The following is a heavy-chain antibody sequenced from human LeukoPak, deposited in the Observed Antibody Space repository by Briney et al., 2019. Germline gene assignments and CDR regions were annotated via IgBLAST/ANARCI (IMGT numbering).Heavy chain of an antibody. CDR3: ARDPSYCSGGSCYSSRAFDI. CDR2: INAGNGNT. J-gene: IGHJ3*02. CDR1: GYTFTSYA. Sequence: GESLKVSCKASGYTFTSYAMHWVRQAPGQRLEWMGWINAGNGNTKYSQKFQGRVTITRDTSASTAYMELSSLRSEDTAVYYCARDPSYCSGGSCYSSRAFDIWGQGTMVTVSS. D-gene: IGHD2-15*01. V-gene: IGHV1-3*01.